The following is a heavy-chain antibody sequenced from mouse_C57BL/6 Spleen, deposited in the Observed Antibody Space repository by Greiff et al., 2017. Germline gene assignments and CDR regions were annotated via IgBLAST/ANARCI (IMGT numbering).Heavy chain of an antibody. V-gene: IGHV1-53*01. Sequence: PGQGLEWIGNINPSTGGTNYHEKFKSKFTLTVDKSSSTAYMQLSSLTSEDAAVYCCARDSNWYFEVWGTGTTVTVSS. J-gene: IGHJ1*03. D-gene: IGHD2-5*01. CDR2: INPSTGGT. CDR3: ARDSNWYFEV.